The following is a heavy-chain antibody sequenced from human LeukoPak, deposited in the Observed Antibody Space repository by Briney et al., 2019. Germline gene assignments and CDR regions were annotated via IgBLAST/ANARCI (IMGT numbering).Heavy chain of an antibody. CDR3: ARGNLGYCSSTSCPLSHFDY. CDR1: GGSISSYY. CDR2: IYYSGST. V-gene: IGHV4-59*01. J-gene: IGHJ4*02. D-gene: IGHD2-2*01. Sequence: PSETLSLTCTVSGGSISSYYWSWIRQPPGKGLEWIGYIYYSGSTNYNPSLTSRVTISVDTSKNQFSLKLSSVTAADTAVYYCARGNLGYCSSTSCPLSHFDYWGQGTLVTVSS.